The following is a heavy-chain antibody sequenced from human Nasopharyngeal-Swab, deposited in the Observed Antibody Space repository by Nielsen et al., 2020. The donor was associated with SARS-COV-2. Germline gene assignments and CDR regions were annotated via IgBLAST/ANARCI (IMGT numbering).Heavy chain of an antibody. CDR3: ARGTYDSSGYFWDY. D-gene: IGHD3-22*01. V-gene: IGHV3-53*01. Sequence: VRQMSGKGPEWVSVIYSGGSTYSADSMKGRVTISRDNSKNTLYLQMNSLRAEDTAVYYCARGTYDSSGYFWDYWGQGTLVTVSS. J-gene: IGHJ4*02. CDR2: IYSGGST.